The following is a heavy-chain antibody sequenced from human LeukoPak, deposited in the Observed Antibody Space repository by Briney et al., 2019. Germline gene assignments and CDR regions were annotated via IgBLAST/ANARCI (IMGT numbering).Heavy chain of an antibody. J-gene: IGHJ6*03. D-gene: IGHD2-2*01. CDR2: IIPIFGTA. CDR1: GGTFSSYA. Sequence: SVKVSCKASGGTFSSYAISWVRQAPGQGLEWMGGIIPIFGTANYAQKFQGRVTITTDESTSTAYMELSSLRSEDTAAYYCARDRLPVDIVVVPAATGGYYYYMDVWGKGTTVTVSS. CDR3: ARDRLPVDIVVVPAATGGYYYYMDV. V-gene: IGHV1-69*05.